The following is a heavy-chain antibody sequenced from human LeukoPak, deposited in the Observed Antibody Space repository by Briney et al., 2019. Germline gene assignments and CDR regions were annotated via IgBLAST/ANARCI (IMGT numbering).Heavy chain of an antibody. CDR3: ARQSGELLTWFDP. J-gene: IGHJ5*02. Sequence: SETLSLTCTVSGGSISSYYWSWIRQPPGKGLEWIGYIYYSGSTNYNPSLKSRVTISVDTSKNQFSLKLSSVPAADRAVYYCARQSGELLTWFDPWGQGTLVTVSS. CDR1: GGSISSYY. V-gene: IGHV4-59*01. D-gene: IGHD1-26*01. CDR2: IYYSGST.